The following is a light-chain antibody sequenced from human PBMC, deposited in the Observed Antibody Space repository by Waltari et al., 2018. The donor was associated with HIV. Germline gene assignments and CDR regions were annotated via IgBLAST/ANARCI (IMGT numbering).Light chain of an antibody. J-gene: IGKJ3*01. CDR2: ATS. CDR3: HQASSFPFT. Sequence: DIQLTQSPKSVSASVGERVTITCRASQGISGRLGWYQQKPGKAPKFLIDATSSLQRGVPSRFSGGGSGTDFTLTISRLQPEDVATYYCHQASSFPFTFGPGTKVDVK. V-gene: IGKV1-12*01. CDR1: QGISGR.